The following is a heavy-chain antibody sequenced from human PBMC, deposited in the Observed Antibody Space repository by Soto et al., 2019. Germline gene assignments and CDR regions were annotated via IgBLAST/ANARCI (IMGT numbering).Heavy chain of an antibody. CDR2: INHSGNT. Sequence: SYTLSLTGAVYGASLSDNYCNWLRQPPGKGLEWIGEINHSGNTNYNPSLRSRVTISIDTSKNQLSLNLRSVSAADTAVYYCARGRGEFDSSGKGT. D-gene: IGHD2-21*01. J-gene: IGHJ5*01. V-gene: IGHV4-34*01. CDR3: ARGRGEFDS. CDR1: GASLSDNY.